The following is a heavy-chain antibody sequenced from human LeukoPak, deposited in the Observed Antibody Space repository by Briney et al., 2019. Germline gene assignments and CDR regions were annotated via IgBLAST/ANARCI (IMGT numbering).Heavy chain of an antibody. CDR3: ARPGGYSYTFDP. CDR1: GYTFTSYD. D-gene: IGHD5-18*01. Sequence: ASVKVSCKASGYTFTSYDINWVRQATGQGLEWMGWMNPNSGNTGYAQKLQGRVTMTRNTSISTAYMELSSLRSEDTAVYYCARPGGYSYTFDPWGQGTLVTVSS. CDR2: MNPNSGNT. J-gene: IGHJ5*02. V-gene: IGHV1-8*01.